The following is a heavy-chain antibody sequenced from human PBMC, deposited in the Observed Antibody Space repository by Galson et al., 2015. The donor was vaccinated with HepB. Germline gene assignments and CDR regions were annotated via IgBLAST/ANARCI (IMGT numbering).Heavy chain of an antibody. Sequence: SLRLSCAASGFTFSSYSMNWVRQAPGKGLEWVSSISSSSSYIYYADSVKGRFTISRDNAKNSLYLQMNSLRAEDTAVSYCARQKGIREGIDYWGQGTLVTVSS. CDR1: GFTFSSYS. D-gene: IGHD6-13*01. V-gene: IGHV3-21*01. J-gene: IGHJ4*02. CDR3: ARQKGIREGIDY. CDR2: ISSSSSYI.